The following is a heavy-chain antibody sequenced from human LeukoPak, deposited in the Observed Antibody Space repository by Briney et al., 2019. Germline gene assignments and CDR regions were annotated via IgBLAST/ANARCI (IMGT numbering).Heavy chain of an antibody. CDR2: IKQDGSEK. J-gene: IGHJ6*02. V-gene: IGHV3-7*05. Sequence: GGSLSLSCTASGFTFSDYWMSWVRQTPEKGLEWVANIKQDGSEKVYLDSVKGRFTISRDNAQTSLYLHMNSLRAEDTAVYYCARDPYSSSWSYGMGVWGQGTTVTVSS. CDR3: ARDPYSSSWSYGMGV. D-gene: IGHD6-13*01. CDR1: GFTFSDYW.